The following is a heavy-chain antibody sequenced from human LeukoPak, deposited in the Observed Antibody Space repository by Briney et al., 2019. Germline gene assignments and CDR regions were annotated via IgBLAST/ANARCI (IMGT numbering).Heavy chain of an antibody. Sequence: GRSLRLSCAASGFTFSSYAMHWVRQAPGKGLEWVAVISYDGSNKYYADSVKGRFTISRDNSKNTLYLQMNSLRAEDTAVYYCARAGRQWLPRRWNTDPYYYYYGMDVWGQGTTVTVS. V-gene: IGHV3-30-3*01. D-gene: IGHD6-19*01. CDR3: ARAGRQWLPRRWNTDPYYYYYGMDV. CDR1: GFTFSSYA. CDR2: ISYDGSNK. J-gene: IGHJ6*02.